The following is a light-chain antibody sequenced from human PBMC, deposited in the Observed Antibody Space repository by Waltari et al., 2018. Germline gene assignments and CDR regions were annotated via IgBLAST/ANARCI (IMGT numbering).Light chain of an antibody. J-gene: IGKJ2*01. CDR3: QQYYTAPYT. Sequence: DIVMTQSPDSLPVSLGERATITCKSSQSVFYNSNNKHYLAWYQQKVGQPPKLLIYWASSRRSGVPDRFSGSVSGTDFTLTISSLQTEDVAVYYCQQYYTAPYTFGQGTKLEIK. CDR1: QSVFYNSNNKHY. CDR2: WAS. V-gene: IGKV4-1*01.